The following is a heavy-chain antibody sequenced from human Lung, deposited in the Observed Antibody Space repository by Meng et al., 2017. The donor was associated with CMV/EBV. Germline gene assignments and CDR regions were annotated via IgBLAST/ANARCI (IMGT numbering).Heavy chain of an antibody. V-gene: IGHV1-69*10. CDR3: ARGRGNQPLFDF. Sequence: QVQLVHSGAEVKKPGSSVKVACKTSGGSFSTYTFSWVRQAPGQGLEWMGGLIPVLNKAKSAPRFQDRVTFTADETTTTAYMELSSLTFEDTAVYFCARGRGNQPLFDFWGQGTLVTASS. D-gene: IGHD2/OR15-2a*01. CDR2: LIPVLNKA. CDR1: GGSFSTYT. J-gene: IGHJ4*02.